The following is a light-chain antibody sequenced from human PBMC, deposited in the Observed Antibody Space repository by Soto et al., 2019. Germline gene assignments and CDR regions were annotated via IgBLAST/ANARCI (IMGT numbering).Light chain of an antibody. CDR2: DAS. Sequence: EIVLTQSPATLSLSPGERATLSCRASQSISSYLAWYQQKPDQAPGLLIYDASNRATGIPARFSGSGSGTDFTLTISSLEPEDFAVYYCHQRSTWPFTFGPGT. CDR3: HQRSTWPFT. J-gene: IGKJ3*01. V-gene: IGKV3-11*01. CDR1: QSISSY.